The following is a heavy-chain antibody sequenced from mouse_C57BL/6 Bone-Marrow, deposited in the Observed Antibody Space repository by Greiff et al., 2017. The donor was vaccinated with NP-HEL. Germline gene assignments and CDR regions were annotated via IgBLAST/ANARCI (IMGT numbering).Heavy chain of an antibody. CDR2: IYPRSGNT. Sequence: VKLQESGAELARPGASVKLSCKASGYTFTSYGISWVKQRTGQGLEWIGEIYPRSGNTYYNEKFKGKATLTADKSSSTAYMELRSLTSEDSAVYFCARWRGMVTRMDYWGQGTSVTVSS. CDR3: ARWRGMVTRMDY. CDR1: GYTFTSYG. D-gene: IGHD2-2*01. J-gene: IGHJ4*01. V-gene: IGHV1-81*01.